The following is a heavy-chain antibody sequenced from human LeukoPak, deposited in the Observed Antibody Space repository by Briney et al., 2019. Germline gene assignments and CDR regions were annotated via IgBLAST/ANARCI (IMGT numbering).Heavy chain of an antibody. V-gene: IGHV3-23*01. CDR3: AKAPPGSGSIFDY. Sequence: PGRSLRLSCAASGFTFRSYAMSWVRQAPGKGLEWVSSISSSGGTTYYADSVKGRFTISRDNSRDTLYLQMNSLKTEDTAVYYCAKAPPGSGSIFDYWGQGTLVTVSS. D-gene: IGHD6-25*01. CDR2: ISSSGGTT. J-gene: IGHJ4*02. CDR1: GFTFRSYA.